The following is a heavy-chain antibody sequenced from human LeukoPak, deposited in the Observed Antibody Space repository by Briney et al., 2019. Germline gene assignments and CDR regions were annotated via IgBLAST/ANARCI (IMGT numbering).Heavy chain of an antibody. Sequence: GGSLRLSCATSGFTFSDYYFSWIRQAPGKGLDWVSYISSSGSTIYYADSVQGRFTISRDDAKNSLYLQMNSLRAEDTAVYYCAELGITMIGGVWGKGTTVTISS. D-gene: IGHD3-10*02. CDR1: GFTFSDYY. J-gene: IGHJ6*04. V-gene: IGHV3-11*04. CDR2: ISSSGSTI. CDR3: AELGITMIGGV.